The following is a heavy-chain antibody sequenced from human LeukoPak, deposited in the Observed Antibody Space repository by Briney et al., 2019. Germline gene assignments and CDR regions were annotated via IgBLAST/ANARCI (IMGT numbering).Heavy chain of an antibody. Sequence: GGSLRLSCAASGFTVSNNYMSWIRQAPGKGLEWVSLIYSGGTTYYADSVKGRFAISRNNSKNTLYLQMNSLRAEDTAVYYCAKETLSGSGTYPVATSWGQGTLVTVSS. V-gene: IGHV3-53*01. CDR3: AKETLSGSGTYPVATS. J-gene: IGHJ5*02. CDR1: GFTVSNNY. D-gene: IGHD3-10*01. CDR2: IYSGGTT.